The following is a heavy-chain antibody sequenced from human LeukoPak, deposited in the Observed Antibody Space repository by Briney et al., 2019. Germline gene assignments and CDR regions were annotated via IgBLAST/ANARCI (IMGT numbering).Heavy chain of an antibody. D-gene: IGHD2-21*02. V-gene: IGHV4-59*08. CDR2: IYYSGST. CDR3: ARHLRGVMTCFDN. Sequence: SETLSLTCKVSGGSISNDYWSWIRQPPGKGLEWIGFIYYSGSTKYNPSLESRVTISVDTSKNQFSLNLNSVTAADTAVYYCARHLRGVMTCFDNWVQRTMVTVSS. J-gene: IGHJ4*02. CDR1: GGSISNDY.